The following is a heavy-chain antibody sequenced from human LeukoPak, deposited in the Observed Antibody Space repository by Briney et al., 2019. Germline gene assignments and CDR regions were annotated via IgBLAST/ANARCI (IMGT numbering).Heavy chain of an antibody. CDR1: GFTFSNAW. CDR2: IKSKTDGGTT. J-gene: IGHJ4*02. CDR3: TTAKYNWNYVVDY. V-gene: IGHV3-15*01. D-gene: IGHD1-7*01. Sequence: GGSLRLSCAASGFTFSNAWMSWVRQGPGKGLEWVGRIKSKTDGGTTDYAAPVKGRFTISRDDSKTTLYLQMNSLKTEDTAVYYCTTAKYNWNYVVDYWGQGTLVTVSS.